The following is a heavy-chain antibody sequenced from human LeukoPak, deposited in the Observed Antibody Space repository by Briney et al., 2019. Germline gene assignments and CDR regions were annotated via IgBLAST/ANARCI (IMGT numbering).Heavy chain of an antibody. V-gene: IGHV4-38-2*01. Sequence: SETLSLTCAVSGYSISSGYYWGWIRQPPGKGPEWIGSIHHSGSTQHNPSLKSRVTISVDTSKNQFSLKLDSVTAADTAVYYCARGVRAFGLDVWGKGTTVTVSS. D-gene: IGHD2-2*01. J-gene: IGHJ6*04. CDR2: IHHSGST. CDR1: GYSISSGYY. CDR3: ARGVRAFGLDV.